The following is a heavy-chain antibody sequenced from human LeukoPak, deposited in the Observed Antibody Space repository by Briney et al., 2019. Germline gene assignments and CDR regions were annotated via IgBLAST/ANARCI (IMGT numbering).Heavy chain of an antibody. CDR2: ISGSGGST. V-gene: IGHV3-23*01. D-gene: IGHD4-23*01. J-gene: IGHJ4*02. Sequence: GGSLRLSCAASGFTFSNYWMHWVRQAPGKGLVWVSAISGSGGSTYYADSVKGRFTISRDNSKNTLYLQMNSLRAEDTAVYYCAKPRPTVVTPVPFFDYWGQGTLVTVSS. CDR1: GFTFSNYW. CDR3: AKPRPTVVTPVPFFDY.